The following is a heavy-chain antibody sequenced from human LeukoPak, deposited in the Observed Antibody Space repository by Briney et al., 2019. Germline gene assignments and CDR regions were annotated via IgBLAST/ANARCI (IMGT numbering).Heavy chain of an antibody. V-gene: IGHV5-51*01. CDR1: GYSFTSYW. J-gene: IGHJ4*02. D-gene: IGHD5-12*01. CDR2: IYPGDSDT. CDR3: ARVVRGYSGYDRPFDY. Sequence: GESLKISCKGSGYSFTSYWIGWVRQMPGKGLEWMGIIYPGDSDTRYSPSFQGQVTISADKSISTAYLQWSSLKASDTAMYYCARVVRGYSGYDRPFDYWAREPWSPSPQ.